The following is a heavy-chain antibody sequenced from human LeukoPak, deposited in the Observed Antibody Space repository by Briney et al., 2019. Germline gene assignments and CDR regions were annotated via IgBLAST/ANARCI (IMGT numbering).Heavy chain of an antibody. CDR3: ARTDLLRLGDYYFDY. CDR2: INSSSGST. Sequence: ASVTVSFKASGYTFTIYYMHWVRQAPGQGLEWMGLINSSSGSTSYAQKFQGRVTMTRDTSTSTVYMELSSLRSEDTAVYYCARTDLLRLGDYYFDYWGQGTLVTVSS. D-gene: IGHD3-16*01. V-gene: IGHV1-46*01. J-gene: IGHJ4*02. CDR1: GYTFTIYY.